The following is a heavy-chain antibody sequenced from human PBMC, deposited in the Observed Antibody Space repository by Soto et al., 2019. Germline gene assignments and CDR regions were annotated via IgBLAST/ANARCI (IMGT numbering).Heavy chain of an antibody. J-gene: IGHJ4*02. D-gene: IGHD3-16*01. Sequence: QLVQSGSEVKKPGSSVKVSCQASGGTFSGYVVTWVRQAPGQGLEWMGEIVPLFGTTNYAQRFSGRITITAEEPTSTAYMELRTLGSDATAVYYCATHGLGVSSPPYFDNWGQGTLVTVSS. CDR3: ATHGLGVSSPPYFDN. CDR1: GGTFSGYV. CDR2: IVPLFGTT. V-gene: IGHV1-69*01.